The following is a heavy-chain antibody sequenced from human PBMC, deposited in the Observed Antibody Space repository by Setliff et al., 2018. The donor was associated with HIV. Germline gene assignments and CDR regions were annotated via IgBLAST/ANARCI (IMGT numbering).Heavy chain of an antibody. CDR2: IIPILGIP. CDR3: ARQYYDSSGFDLDPYYFDY. V-gene: IGHV1-69*10. D-gene: IGHD3-22*01. Sequence: SVKVSCKAAGGTFSSYGISWVRQAPGQGLEWMGGIIPILGIPNYAQKFQGRVTITADESTSTAYMELRSLRSEDTAVYYCARQYYDSSGFDLDPYYFDYWGQGTLGTV. J-gene: IGHJ4*01. CDR1: GGTFSSYG.